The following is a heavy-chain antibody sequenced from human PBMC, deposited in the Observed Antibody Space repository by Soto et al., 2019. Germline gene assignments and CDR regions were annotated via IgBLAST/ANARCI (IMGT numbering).Heavy chain of an antibody. CDR3: GRGPSPRAPAGGTPFYYAMDV. CDR2: MNPINGAT. J-gene: IGHJ6*02. Sequence: ASVKVSCKASGYDFAAYDINWVRQASGQGLEWMGWMNPINGATGSARRFQGRVSMTRNTATGTAYLELTSLRSDDTAVYYCGRGPSPRAPAGGTPFYYAMDVWGQGTTVTVSS. V-gene: IGHV1-8*02. D-gene: IGHD6-13*01. CDR1: GYDFAAYD.